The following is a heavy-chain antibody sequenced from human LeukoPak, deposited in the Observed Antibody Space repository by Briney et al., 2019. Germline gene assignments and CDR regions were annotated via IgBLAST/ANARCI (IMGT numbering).Heavy chain of an antibody. J-gene: IGHJ4*02. D-gene: IGHD6-19*01. Sequence: SSVKVSCKASGGTFSSYAISWVRQAPGQGLEWMGRIIPIFGTANYAQKFQGRVTITTDESTSTAYMELISLRSEDTAVYYCARSARNRKQWLDEYYFDYWGQGTMVTVSS. CDR1: GGTFSSYA. CDR3: ARSARNRKQWLDEYYFDY. V-gene: IGHV1-69*05. CDR2: IIPIFGTA.